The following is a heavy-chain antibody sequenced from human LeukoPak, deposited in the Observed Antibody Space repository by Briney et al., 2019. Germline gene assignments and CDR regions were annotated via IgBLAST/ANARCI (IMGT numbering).Heavy chain of an antibody. Sequence: ASVKVSCKASGYTFTSYDINWVRQATGQGLEWMGWMNPNSGNTSYAQKFQGRVTMTRNTSISTAYMELSSLRSEDTAVYYCATIFWSGYLYAFDIWGQGTMVTVSS. V-gene: IGHV1-8*01. J-gene: IGHJ3*02. CDR3: ATIFWSGYLYAFDI. CDR1: GYTFTSYD. CDR2: MNPNSGNT. D-gene: IGHD3-3*01.